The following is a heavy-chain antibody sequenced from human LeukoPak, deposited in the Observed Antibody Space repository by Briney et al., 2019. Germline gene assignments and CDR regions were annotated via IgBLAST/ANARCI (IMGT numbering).Heavy chain of an antibody. CDR1: GFTFSNAW. CDR2: IKSKTDGGTT. CDR3: TTGVGILTGLY. J-gene: IGHJ4*02. D-gene: IGHD3-9*01. Sequence: GGPLRHSCAASGFTFSNAWMSWVRQAPGKGLEWVGRIKSKTDGGTTDYAAPVRVRFTISRDDSKNTLYLQMNSLKTEDTAVYYCTTGVGILTGLYWGRGTLVTVSS. V-gene: IGHV3-15*01.